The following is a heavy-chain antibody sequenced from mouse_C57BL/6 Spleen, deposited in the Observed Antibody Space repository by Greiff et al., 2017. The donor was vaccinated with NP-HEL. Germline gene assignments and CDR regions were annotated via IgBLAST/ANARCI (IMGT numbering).Heavy chain of an antibody. J-gene: IGHJ3*01. CDR2: FYPGSGSI. V-gene: IGHV1-62-2*01. D-gene: IGHD2-3*01. Sequence: VQLQQSGAELVKPGASVKLSCKASGYTFTEYTIHWVKQRSGQGLEWIGWFYPGSGSIKYNEKFKDKATLTADKSSSTVYMELSRLTSEDSAVYFCARHEELSLYDGGSWFAYWGQGTLVTVSA. CDR3: ARHEELSLYDGGSWFAY. CDR1: GYTFTEYT.